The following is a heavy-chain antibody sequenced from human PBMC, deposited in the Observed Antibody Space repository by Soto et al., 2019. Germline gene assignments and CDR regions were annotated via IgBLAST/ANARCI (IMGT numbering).Heavy chain of an antibody. J-gene: IGHJ6*02. CDR3: ARDIGDSSYYYYVMEV. V-gene: IGHV1-69*12. CDR1: EGTFSSYG. Sequence: QVHLVQSGAEVKKSGSSVKVSCKASEGTFSSYGINWVRQDRGQGLEWMGRIIPIFNESDFAQTFQDRVTITAEESTSTAYMELSSLRSDDTAVYYCARDIGDSSYYYYVMEVWGQGTTVTVSS. D-gene: IGHD4-17*01. CDR2: IIPIFNES.